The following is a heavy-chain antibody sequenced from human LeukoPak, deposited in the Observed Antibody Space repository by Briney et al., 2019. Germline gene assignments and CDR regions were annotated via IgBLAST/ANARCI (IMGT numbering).Heavy chain of an antibody. CDR2: ISGYNGNT. V-gene: IGHV1-18*01. CDR3: ARSPARGYDILTGYNDY. J-gene: IGHJ4*02. Sequence: ASVKVSCKASGYTFTAYTFSWVRQAPGQGLEWMGWISGYNGNTNYAQKVQGRVTMTTDTSTSTAYMELRSLRSDDTAVYYCARSPARGYDILTGYNDYWGQGTLVTVSS. D-gene: IGHD3-9*01. CDR1: GYTFTAYT.